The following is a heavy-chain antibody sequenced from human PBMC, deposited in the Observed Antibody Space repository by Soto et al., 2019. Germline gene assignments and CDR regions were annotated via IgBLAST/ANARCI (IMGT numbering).Heavy chain of an antibody. CDR3: AKGKTSGWYYFDY. Sequence: GGSLRLSCAASGFTFSSYEMSWVRQAPGRGLEWVSGISASGRDIHYADSVKDRFTVSRDNSKNTLYLQMNSLRAEDTSIYYCAKGKTSGWYYFDYWGQGALVTVSS. CDR1: GFTFSSYE. D-gene: IGHD6-19*01. CDR2: ISASGRDI. V-gene: IGHV3-23*01. J-gene: IGHJ4*02.